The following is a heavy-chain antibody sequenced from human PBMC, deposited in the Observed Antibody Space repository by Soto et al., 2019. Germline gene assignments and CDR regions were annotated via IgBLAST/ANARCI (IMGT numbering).Heavy chain of an antibody. CDR2: IIPIFGTA. Sequence: PVKVSCKASGGTFSSYAISWVRQAPGQGLEWMGGIIPIFGTANYAQKFQGRVTITADESTSTAYMELSSLRSEDTAVYYCARGRIVHYYYYGMDVWGQGTTVTVSS. CDR3: ARGRIVHYYYYGMDV. V-gene: IGHV1-69*13. D-gene: IGHD2-8*01. CDR1: GGTFSSYA. J-gene: IGHJ6*02.